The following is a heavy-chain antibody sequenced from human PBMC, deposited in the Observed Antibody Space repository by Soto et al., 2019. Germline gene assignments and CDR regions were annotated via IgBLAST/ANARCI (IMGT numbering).Heavy chain of an antibody. V-gene: IGHV1-69*02. CDR2: IIPILGIA. Sequence: QVQLVQSGAEVKEPGSSVKVSCKASGGTFSSYTISWVRQAPGQGLEWMGRIIPILGIANYAQKFQGRVRITADKSTSTAYMELSSLRSEDTAVYYCARGEGVVVAATNWFDPWGQGTLVTVSS. J-gene: IGHJ5*02. CDR3: ARGEGVVVAATNWFDP. D-gene: IGHD2-15*01. CDR1: GGTFSSYT.